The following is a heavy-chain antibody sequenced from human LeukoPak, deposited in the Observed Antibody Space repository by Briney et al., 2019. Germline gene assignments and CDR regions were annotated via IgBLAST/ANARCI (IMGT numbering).Heavy chain of an antibody. J-gene: IGHJ5*02. CDR2: ISSSSSYI. CDR3: ARAKVLSPGGFSSSWTDIWFDP. CDR1: GFTFSSYS. V-gene: IGHV3-21*01. D-gene: IGHD6-13*01. Sequence: KSGGSLRLSCAASGFTFSSYSMNWVRQAPGKGLEWVSSISSSSSYIYYADSVKGRFTISRDNAKNSLYLQMNSLRAEDTAVYYCARAKVLSPGGFSSSWTDIWFDPWGQGTLVTVSS.